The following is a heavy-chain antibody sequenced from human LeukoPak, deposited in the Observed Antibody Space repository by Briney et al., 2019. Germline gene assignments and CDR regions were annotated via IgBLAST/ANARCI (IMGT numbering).Heavy chain of an antibody. J-gene: IGHJ4*02. CDR1: GGSINTISYF. Sequence: SETLSLTCTVSGGSINTISYFWGWIRQPPGKGLEWIGNIYYSGSTYYNPSLRSRVTISVDTSKNQFSLRLSSVTAADTAVYYCASDKRPFDYWGQGTLVTVSS. CDR3: ASDKRPFDY. V-gene: IGHV4-39*01. D-gene: IGHD6-6*01. CDR2: IYYSGST.